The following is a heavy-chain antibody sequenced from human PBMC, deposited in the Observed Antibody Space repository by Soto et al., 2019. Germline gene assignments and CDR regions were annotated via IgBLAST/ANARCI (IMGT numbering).Heavy chain of an antibody. Sequence: QLQLQESGPGLVKPSETLSLTCTVSGGSISSSSYYWGWIRQPPGKGLEWIGSIYYSGSTYYNPSLKSRVTISVDTSKNQFSLKLSSVTAADTAVYYCARRVGKQWLNYWYFDLWGRGTLVTVSS. V-gene: IGHV4-39*01. CDR1: GGSISSSSYY. CDR3: ARRVGKQWLNYWYFDL. D-gene: IGHD6-19*01. CDR2: IYYSGST. J-gene: IGHJ2*01.